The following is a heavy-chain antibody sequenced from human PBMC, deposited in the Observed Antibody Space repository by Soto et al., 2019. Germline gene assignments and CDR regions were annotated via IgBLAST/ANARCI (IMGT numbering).Heavy chain of an antibody. CDR2: ISYDGSNK. J-gene: IGHJ4*02. Sequence: VQLVESGGGVVQPGRSLRLSCAASGFTFSSYAMHWVRQAPGKGLEWVAVISYDGSNKYYADSVKGRFTISRDNSKNTLYLQMNSLRAEDTAVYYCARSKYSSSSPFDYWGQGTLVTVSS. V-gene: IGHV3-30-3*01. CDR3: ARSKYSSSSPFDY. CDR1: GFTFSSYA. D-gene: IGHD6-6*01.